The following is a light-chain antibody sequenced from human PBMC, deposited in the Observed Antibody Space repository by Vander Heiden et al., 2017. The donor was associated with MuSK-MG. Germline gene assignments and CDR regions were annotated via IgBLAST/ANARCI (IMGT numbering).Light chain of an antibody. J-gene: IGKJ3*01. Sequence: DIVMTQSPDSLDVSLGERATITCKSSQSVLYTSNNKNYLAWYQQKPGQPPKLLIYWASTRQSGVPERFSGSGSGTDFTLTINNLQAEDLAVYSCQQYYSPPFTFGPGTTVEIK. CDR3: QQYYSPPFT. V-gene: IGKV4-1*01. CDR2: WAS. CDR1: QSVLYTSNNKNY.